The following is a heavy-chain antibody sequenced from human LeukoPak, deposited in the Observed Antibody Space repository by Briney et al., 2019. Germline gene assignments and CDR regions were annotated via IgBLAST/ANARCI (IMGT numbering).Heavy chain of an antibody. Sequence: ASVKVSCKASGYTFISYYLHWVRQAPGQGLEWMGIINPSGGSTDYAQNLQGRVTMTRDTSTSTVYMELSSLRSEDTAVYYCAGGNILTGYYYDAFDIWGQGTMITVSS. V-gene: IGHV1-46*01. CDR1: GYTFISYY. CDR3: AGGNILTGYYYDAFDI. D-gene: IGHD3-9*01. CDR2: INPSGGST. J-gene: IGHJ3*02.